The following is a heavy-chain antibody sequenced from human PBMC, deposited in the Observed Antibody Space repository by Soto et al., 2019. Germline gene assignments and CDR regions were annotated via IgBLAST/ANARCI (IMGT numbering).Heavy chain of an antibody. Sequence: PGESLKISCKGSGYSFTSYWIGWVRQMPGKGLEWMGIIYPGDSDTRYSPSFQGQVTISADKSISTAYLQWSSLKASDTAMYYCASPSMLYCSGGSCYWFHAFDIWGQGTMVTVS. CDR3: ASPSMLYCSGGSCYWFHAFDI. CDR1: GYSFTSYW. V-gene: IGHV5-51*01. D-gene: IGHD2-15*01. CDR2: IYPGDSDT. J-gene: IGHJ3*02.